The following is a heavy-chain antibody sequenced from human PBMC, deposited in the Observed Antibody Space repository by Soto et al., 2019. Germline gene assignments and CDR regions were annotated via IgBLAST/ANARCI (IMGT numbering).Heavy chain of an antibody. CDR1: GGSFSGYY. Sequence: SETLSLTCAVYGGSFSGYYWSWIRQPPGKGLEWIGEINHSGSTNYNPSLKSRVTISVDTSKNQFSLKLSSVTAADTAVYYCARGPPPPRITIFGVVIQENNWFDPWGQGTLVTVS. D-gene: IGHD3-3*01. V-gene: IGHV4-34*01. CDR3: ARGPPPPRITIFGVVIQENNWFDP. J-gene: IGHJ5*02. CDR2: INHSGST.